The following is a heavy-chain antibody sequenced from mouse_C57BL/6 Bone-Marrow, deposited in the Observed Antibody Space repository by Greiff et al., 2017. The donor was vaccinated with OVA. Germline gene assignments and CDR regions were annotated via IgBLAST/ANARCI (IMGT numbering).Heavy chain of an antibody. J-gene: IGHJ2*01. CDR3: ARGAYDYDFDD. CDR2: IDPSDSET. Sequence: VQLQQPGAELVRPGSSVKLSCKASGYTFTSHWMHWVKQRPIQGLEWIGNIDPSDSETHYNQKFKDKATLTVDKSSSTAYMQLSSLTSEDSAVYYCARGAYDYDFDDWGQGTTLTVSS. D-gene: IGHD2-4*01. V-gene: IGHV1-52*01. CDR1: GYTFTSHW.